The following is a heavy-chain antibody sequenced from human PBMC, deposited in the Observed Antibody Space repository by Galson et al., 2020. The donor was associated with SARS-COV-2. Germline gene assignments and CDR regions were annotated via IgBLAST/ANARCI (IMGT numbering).Heavy chain of an antibody. CDR2: INSSGST. V-gene: IGHV4-34*01. D-gene: IGHD2-21*02. CDR3: AREETFFLVVTATRMCYFDY. Sequence: SETLTLTCAVYGGSFSGYYWSWIRQPPGTGLEWIGEINSSGSTNYNPSLKSRVTISVDTSKNHSSLKLSSVTAADTAVYYCAREETFFLVVTATRMCYFDYWGRGTLATVSS. CDR1: GGSFSGYY. J-gene: IGHJ4*02.